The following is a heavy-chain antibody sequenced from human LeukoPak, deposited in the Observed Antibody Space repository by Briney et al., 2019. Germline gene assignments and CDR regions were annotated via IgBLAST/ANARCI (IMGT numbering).Heavy chain of an antibody. CDR3: AKEEGQVPGPLVVAGTYYFDY. J-gene: IGHJ4*02. V-gene: IGHV1-46*01. Sequence: ASVRVSCKASGYAFTSNHIHWVRQAPGQGLEWMGIINPSGRSTNYAQKFQGRVTMTSDTSTSTAFMELTSLRSEDTAVYYCAKEEGQVPGPLVVAGTYYFDYWGQGTLVTVSS. CDR1: GYAFTSNH. D-gene: IGHD2-15*01. CDR2: INPSGRST.